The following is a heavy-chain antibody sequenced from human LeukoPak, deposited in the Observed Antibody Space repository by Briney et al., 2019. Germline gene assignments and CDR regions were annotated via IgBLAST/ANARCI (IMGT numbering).Heavy chain of an antibody. V-gene: IGHV3-53*01. J-gene: IGHJ4*02. CDR1: GFTVSANY. Sequence: GGSLRLSCAASGFTVSANYMAWVRQAPGKGLEWVSVIYSGGATHNADSVKGRFTISRDNSKNTLYLQMNSLRAEDTAVYYCARDRDGDYYFDYWGQGTLVTVSS. CDR2: IYSGGAT. D-gene: IGHD5-24*01. CDR3: ARDRDGDYYFDY.